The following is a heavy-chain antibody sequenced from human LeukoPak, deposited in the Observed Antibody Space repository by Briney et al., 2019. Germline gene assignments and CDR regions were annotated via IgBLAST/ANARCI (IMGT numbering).Heavy chain of an antibody. Sequence: GGSLRLSCAASGFTFSSYSMNWVRQAPGKGLEWVSSISTSSSYIYYADSVKGRFTISRDNAKNSLYLQMNSLRAEDTAVYYCARFATYGSGTYAFDYWGQGTLVTVSS. J-gene: IGHJ4*02. CDR1: GFTFSSYS. CDR2: ISTSSSYI. V-gene: IGHV3-21*01. CDR3: ARFATYGSGTYAFDY. D-gene: IGHD3-10*01.